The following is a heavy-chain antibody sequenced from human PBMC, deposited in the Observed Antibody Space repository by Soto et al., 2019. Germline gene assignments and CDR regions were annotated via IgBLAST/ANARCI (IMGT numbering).Heavy chain of an antibody. CDR1: GFTFNNYD. CDR3: ARGAVATTNDF. J-gene: IGHJ4*02. CDR2: ISSSGSHM. V-gene: IGHV3-21*01. D-gene: IGHD5-12*01. Sequence: GVSLRLSCVASGFTFNNYDMNWVRQAPGKGLEWVSSISSSGSHMYYADSVRGRFTISRDNAENSLYLRMSSLIAEDTAVYFCARGAVATTNDFWGKGTLVTVSS.